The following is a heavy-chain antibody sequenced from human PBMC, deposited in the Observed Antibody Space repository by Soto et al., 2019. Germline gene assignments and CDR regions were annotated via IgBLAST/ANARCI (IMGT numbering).Heavy chain of an antibody. D-gene: IGHD5-12*01. CDR1: GFTFSTHW. CDR3: ASVPTGGYDWD. V-gene: IGHV3-74*01. J-gene: IGHJ4*02. Sequence: EVQLVESGGGVVQPGGSLRLSCAASGFTFSTHWMHWVRQAPGKGLLWVSRINSDGRRTDYADSVRGRFTISRDNAKNTVYLQMNSLRAEDTAVYYCASVPTGGYDWDWGQGTLVTVSS. CDR2: INSDGRRT.